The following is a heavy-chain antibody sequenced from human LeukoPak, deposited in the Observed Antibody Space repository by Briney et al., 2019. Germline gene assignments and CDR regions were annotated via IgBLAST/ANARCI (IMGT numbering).Heavy chain of an antibody. D-gene: IGHD3-16*01. J-gene: IGHJ5*02. CDR2: IISSGSTI. CDR1: GFTFSDYY. CDR3: ARMLLNWFDP. Sequence: PGGSLRLSCAASGFTFSDYYMSWIRQAPGKGLEWVSYIISSGSTIYYADSVRGRFTISRDNVKNSLYLQMNSLRAEDTAVYYCARMLLNWFDPWGQGTLVTVSS. V-gene: IGHV3-11*04.